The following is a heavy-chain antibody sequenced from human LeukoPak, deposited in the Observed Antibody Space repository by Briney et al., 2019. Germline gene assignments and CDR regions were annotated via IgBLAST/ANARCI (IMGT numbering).Heavy chain of an antibody. CDR2: ISYDGSNK. J-gene: IGHJ4*02. CDR1: GFTFSSYG. V-gene: IGHV3-30*18. Sequence: GGSLRLSCAASGFTFSSYGMHWVHQAPGKGLEWVAVISYDGSNKYYADSVKGRFTISRDNSKNTLYLQMNSLRAEDTAVYYCANLRSFLDYWGQGTLVTVSS. CDR3: ANLRSFLDY.